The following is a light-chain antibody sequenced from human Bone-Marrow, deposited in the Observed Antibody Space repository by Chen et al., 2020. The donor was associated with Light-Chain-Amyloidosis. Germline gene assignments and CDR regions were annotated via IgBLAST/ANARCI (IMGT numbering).Light chain of an antibody. CDR3: QNYNSAPRA. CDR2: AAT. Sequence: DIQMTQSPSSLSASVGDRVTITCRASQGIASYLAWYQQKPGKVPKLLIYAATTLQSGVPSRISGSGSGADFTLNISSMQPEDVATYYCQNYNSAPRAFGQGTKVEI. J-gene: IGKJ1*01. V-gene: IGKV1-27*01. CDR1: QGIASY.